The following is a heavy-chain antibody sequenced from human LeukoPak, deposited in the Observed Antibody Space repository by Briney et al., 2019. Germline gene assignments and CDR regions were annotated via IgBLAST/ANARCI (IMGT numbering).Heavy chain of an antibody. D-gene: IGHD6-19*01. CDR3: AKASGWYGDY. J-gene: IGHJ4*02. CDR2: IRYDGSNK. CDR1: GFTFGSYS. V-gene: IGHV3-30*02. Sequence: GGSLRLSCAASGFTFGSYSMHWVRLAPGKGLEWVAFIRYDGSNKYYADSVKGRFTISRDNSKNTLYLQMNSLRAEDTAVYYCAKASGWYGDYWGQGTLVTVSS.